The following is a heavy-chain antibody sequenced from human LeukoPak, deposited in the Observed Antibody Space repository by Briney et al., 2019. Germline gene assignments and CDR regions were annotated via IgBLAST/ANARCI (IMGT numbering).Heavy chain of an antibody. CDR2: ISSSSSTI. D-gene: IGHD3-22*01. Sequence: PGGSLRLSCAASGFTFSSYSMLWVRQAPGKGLEWVSYISSSSSTIYYADSVKGRFTLSRDNAKNSLYLQMNTLRAEDTAVYYCARDRHKYNYDSGGYPPYWGQGTLVTVSS. CDR1: GFTFSSYS. V-gene: IGHV3-48*01. CDR3: ARDRHKYNYDSGGYPPY. J-gene: IGHJ4*02.